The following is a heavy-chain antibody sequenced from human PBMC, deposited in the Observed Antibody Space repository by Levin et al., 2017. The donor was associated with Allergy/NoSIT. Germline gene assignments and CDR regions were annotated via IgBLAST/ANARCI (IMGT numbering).Heavy chain of an antibody. CDR2: TYYTSKWFT. D-gene: IGHD3-10*01. CDR3: ARGPYRSAFWFDP. Sequence: SQTLSLTCAISGDSVSSNSAAWNWIRQSPSRGLEWLGRTYYTSKWFTDYELSVKSRITINSDISKHQLSLQLNSVTPEDTSVYYCARGPYRSAFWFDPWGQGTLVTVSS. J-gene: IGHJ5*02. CDR1: GDSVSSNSAA. V-gene: IGHV6-1*01.